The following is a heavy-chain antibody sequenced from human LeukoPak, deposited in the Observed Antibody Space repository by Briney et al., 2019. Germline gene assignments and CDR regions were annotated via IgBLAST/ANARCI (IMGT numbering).Heavy chain of an antibody. D-gene: IGHD2-8*01. CDR1: GFTFSSYS. J-gene: IGHJ3*02. CDR2: ISSSSSYI. Sequence: GGSLRLSCAASGFTFSSYSMNWVRQAPGKGLEWVSSISSSSSYIYYADSVKGRFTISRDNAKNSLYLQMNSLRAEDMALYYCAKAYCTNGVCSDAFDIWGQGTMVTVSS. V-gene: IGHV3-21*04. CDR3: AKAYCTNGVCSDAFDI.